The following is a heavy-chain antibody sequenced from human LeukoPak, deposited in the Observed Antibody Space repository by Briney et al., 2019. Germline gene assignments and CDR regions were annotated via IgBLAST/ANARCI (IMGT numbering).Heavy chain of an antibody. CDR3: AREGEYYSESGNLVDASDV. CDR2: IIPIFGTA. V-gene: IGHV1-69*06. D-gene: IGHD3-10*01. CDR1: GGTFSSYA. Sequence: ASVKVSCKASGGTFSSYAISWVRQAPGQGLEWMGGIIPIFGTANYAQKFQGRVTITADKSTYTAYLEMSSLTSEDTAVYYCAREGEYYSESGNLVDASDVWGQGTMVTVSA. J-gene: IGHJ3*01.